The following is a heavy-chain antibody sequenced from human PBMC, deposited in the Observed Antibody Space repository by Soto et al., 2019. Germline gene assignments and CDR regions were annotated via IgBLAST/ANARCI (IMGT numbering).Heavy chain of an antibody. CDR3: ARWSLTHIKSDY. Sequence: ASVKVSCKASGYTFTSYGISWVRQAPGQGLEWMGWISAYIGNTNYAQKLQGRVTMTTDTSTSTAYMELRSLRSDDTAVYYCARWSLTHIKSDYWGQGTLVTVSS. V-gene: IGHV1-18*01. CDR2: ISAYIGNT. CDR1: GYTFTSYG. J-gene: IGHJ4*02. D-gene: IGHD3-9*01.